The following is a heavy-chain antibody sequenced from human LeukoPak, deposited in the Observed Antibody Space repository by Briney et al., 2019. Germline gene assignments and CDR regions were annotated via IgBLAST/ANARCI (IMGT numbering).Heavy chain of an antibody. V-gene: IGHV3-7*01. Sequence: VGSLRLSCAASGFTFSSDWMSWVRQAPGKGLECVANINEDGTEKYYVDSVKGQFTISRENAKNSLYLEINRLRAEDSAVYYCALGARHYWGQGTLVTVSS. J-gene: IGHJ4*02. CDR1: GFTFSSDW. D-gene: IGHD1-26*01. CDR2: INEDGTEK. CDR3: ALGARHY.